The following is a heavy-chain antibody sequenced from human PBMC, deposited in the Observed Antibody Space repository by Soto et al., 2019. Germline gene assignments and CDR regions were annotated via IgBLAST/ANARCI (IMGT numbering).Heavy chain of an antibody. V-gene: IGHV4-61*01. J-gene: IGHJ5*01. CDR1: GGSVSSVSFY. D-gene: IGHD5-18*01. Sequence: QVQLQESGPGLLKPSETLSLTCTVSGGSVSSVSFYWNWIRQPPGKGLEWIGYSSYSGNTNYNSSPRSRVTISVDTSKTPYSLRLTTETAAHPAVYYSARGEAINWFDSWGQRPRVTLSS. CDR2: SSYSGNT. CDR3: ARGEAINWFDS.